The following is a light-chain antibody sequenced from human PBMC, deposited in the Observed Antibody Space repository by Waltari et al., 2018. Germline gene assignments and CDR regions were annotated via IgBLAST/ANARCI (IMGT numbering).Light chain of an antibody. CDR2: KAS. V-gene: IGKV1-5*03. Sequence: DFQMTQPPSTLSASVGDRITVSCRASQSVSGWLAWYQQKPGKAPNLLIYKASTLESGVPARFSGSGSGTEFTLTISSLQADDVATYYCQEYSTYPRTFGQGTKVEIK. CDR3: QEYSTYPRT. CDR1: QSVSGW. J-gene: IGKJ1*01.